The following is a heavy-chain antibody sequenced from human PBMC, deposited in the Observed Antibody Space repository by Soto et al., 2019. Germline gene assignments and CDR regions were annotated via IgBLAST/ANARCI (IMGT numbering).Heavy chain of an antibody. V-gene: IGHV3-21*01. J-gene: IGHJ3*02. CDR1: GFTFSTYS. Sequence: EVQLVESGGGLVKPGGSLRLSCAASGFTFSTYSMNWVRQAPGKGLEWVSSIISSSDYIYYADSVKGRFTISRDNAKNSLYLQMNSLRAEDTALYYCARDLYSGGYPNGFDIWGQGTMVTVSS. CDR2: IISSSDYI. D-gene: IGHD1-26*01. CDR3: ARDLYSGGYPNGFDI.